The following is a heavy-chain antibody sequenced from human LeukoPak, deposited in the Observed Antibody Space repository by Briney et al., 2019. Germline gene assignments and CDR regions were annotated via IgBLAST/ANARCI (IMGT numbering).Heavy chain of an antibody. D-gene: IGHD3-16*01. Sequence: SETLSLTFTVSGGSISSYYWSWIRQPAGKGLEWIGRINTSGSTKYNPSLKSRVTMSVDTSNNQFSLKLSSVTAADTAVYYCARSVLDETYYMDVWGKGTTVTVSS. V-gene: IGHV4-4*07. J-gene: IGHJ6*03. CDR1: GGSISSYY. CDR3: ARSVLDETYYMDV. CDR2: INTSGST.